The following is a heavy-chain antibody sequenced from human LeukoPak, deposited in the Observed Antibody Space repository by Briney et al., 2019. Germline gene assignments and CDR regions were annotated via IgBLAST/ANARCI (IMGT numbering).Heavy chain of an antibody. D-gene: IGHD1-26*01. V-gene: IGHV1-69*05. CDR3: ARGAGIVGATRYYYYYYMDV. CDR1: GGTFSSYA. Sequence: ASVAVSCKASGGTFSSYAISWVRQAPGQGLEWMGGIIPIFGTANYAQKFQGRVTITTDESTSTAYMELRSLRSEDTAVYYCARGAGIVGATRYYYYYYMDVWGKGTTVTVSS. CDR2: IIPIFGTA. J-gene: IGHJ6*03.